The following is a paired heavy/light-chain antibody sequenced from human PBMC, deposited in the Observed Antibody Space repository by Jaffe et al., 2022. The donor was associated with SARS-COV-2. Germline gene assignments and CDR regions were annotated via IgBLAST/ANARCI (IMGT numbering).Light chain of an antibody. CDR1: QSISSW. J-gene: IGKJ1*01. CDR2: KAS. CDR3: QQYKSYRM. V-gene: IGKV1-5*03. Sequence: DIQMTQSPSTLSASVGDRVTITCRASQSISSWLAWYQQKPGKAPKLLIYKASSLESGVPSRFSGSGSGTEFTLTISSLQPDDFATYYCQQYKSYRMFGQGTKVEIK.
Heavy chain of an antibody. CDR2: IYSGGNT. CDR3: ARDIDDGSGTIFTY. Sequence: EVQLVESGGGLVQPGGSLRLSCAASGLTVSSNHMSWVRQAPGKGLEWVSLIYSGGNTYYADSVRGRFTISRDNSKNTLYLQMSTLRAEDTAVYYCARDIDDGSGTIFTYWGQGTLVTVSS. D-gene: IGHD3-10*01. CDR1: GLTVSSNH. V-gene: IGHV3-66*01. J-gene: IGHJ4*02.